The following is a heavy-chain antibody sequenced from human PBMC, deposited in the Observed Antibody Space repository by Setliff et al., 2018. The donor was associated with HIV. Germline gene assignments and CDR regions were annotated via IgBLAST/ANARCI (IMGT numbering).Heavy chain of an antibody. D-gene: IGHD3-3*02. CDR3: ARGLGNFVPDLIGYFDY. V-gene: IGHV1-69*01. J-gene: IGHJ4*02. CDR2: IIPILGPA. Sequence: VKVSCQASGGTFSAYAVNWVRQAPGQGLEWMGGIIPILGPANYAQKFQGRVTITAGEYTTTSYMELRNLRSEDTAIYYCARGLGNFVPDLIGYFDYWGQGTLVTVSS. CDR1: GGTFSAYA.